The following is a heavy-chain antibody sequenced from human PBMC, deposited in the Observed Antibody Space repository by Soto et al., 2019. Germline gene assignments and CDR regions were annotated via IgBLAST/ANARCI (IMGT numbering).Heavy chain of an antibody. CDR1: GYTFTRYG. D-gene: IGHD2-8*01. J-gene: IGHJ6*02. CDR3: AKNGQPPYYYYGLDV. V-gene: IGHV1-18*01. CDR2: ISGYNGDT. Sequence: GASVKVSCKASGYTFTRYGISWGRQAPGQGLEWMGWISGYNGDTNYAREFQGRVSMTIDTSTTTAYMELRSLTSDDTAVYYCAKNGQPPYYYYGLDVWGQGTKVTVSS.